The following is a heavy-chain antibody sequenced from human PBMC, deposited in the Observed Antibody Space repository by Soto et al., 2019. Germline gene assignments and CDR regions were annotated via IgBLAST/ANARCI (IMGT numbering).Heavy chain of an antibody. Sequence: PSATLSLTCVVSGYSLSSGYYWGWLRQPPGKGLEWIGSIYHSGTTYYNPSLKSRVTISLDTSRNQFSLKLTSVTAADTAVYYCARSLLTSSWYAGSWGQGTLVTVSS. V-gene: IGHV4-38-2*01. CDR2: IYHSGTT. CDR3: ARSLLTSSWYAGS. CDR1: GYSLSSGYY. D-gene: IGHD6-13*01. J-gene: IGHJ5*02.